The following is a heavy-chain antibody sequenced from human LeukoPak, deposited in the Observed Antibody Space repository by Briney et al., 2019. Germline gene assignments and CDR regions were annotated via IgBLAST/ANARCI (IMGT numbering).Heavy chain of an antibody. CDR1: GYTFTSYY. Sequence: GASVKVSCKASGYTFTSYYMHWVRQAPGQGLEWMGIINPSGGSTSYAQKFQGRVTMTRDTSTSTVYMELSSLRSEDTAVYYCARDPPGCNGGSCYPSYYFDYWGQGTLVTVSS. J-gene: IGHJ4*02. CDR2: INPSGGST. D-gene: IGHD2-15*01. CDR3: ARDPPGCNGGSCYPSYYFDY. V-gene: IGHV1-46*01.